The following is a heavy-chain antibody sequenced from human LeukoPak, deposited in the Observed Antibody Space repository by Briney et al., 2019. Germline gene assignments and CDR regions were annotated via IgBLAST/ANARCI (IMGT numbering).Heavy chain of an antibody. CDR2: FSGSGGST. V-gene: IGHV3-23*01. D-gene: IGHD3-10*01. CDR3: AKGKKGLWFGEFGC. J-gene: IGHJ4*02. Sequence: GGSRRLSCAAPGFTFSSYTMSWVRQAPGKGLEWVSGFSGSGGSTYYADSVQGRFTISRDNSKNTLYLHMNSLRAEDTAVYYCAKGKKGLWFGEFGCWGQGTLVTVSS. CDR1: GFTFSSYT.